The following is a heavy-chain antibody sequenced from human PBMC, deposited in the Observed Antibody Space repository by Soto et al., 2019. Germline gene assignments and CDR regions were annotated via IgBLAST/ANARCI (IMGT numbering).Heavy chain of an antibody. V-gene: IGHV3-7*05. D-gene: IGHD6-13*01. Sequence: GGSLRLSCAASGLTVSSNYMSWVRQAPGKGLEWVANIKQDGSEKYYVDSVKGRFTISRDNAKNSLYLQMNSLRAEDTAVYYCARGGSSWYGGLFDYWGQGTLVTVSS. J-gene: IGHJ4*02. CDR1: GLTVSSNY. CDR3: ARGGSSWYGGLFDY. CDR2: IKQDGSEK.